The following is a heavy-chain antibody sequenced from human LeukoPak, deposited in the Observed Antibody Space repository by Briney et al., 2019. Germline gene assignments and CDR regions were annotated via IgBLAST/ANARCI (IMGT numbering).Heavy chain of an antibody. J-gene: IGHJ4*02. D-gene: IGHD1-26*01. Sequence: PGGSLRLSCAASGFTFRSYWMHWVRQAPGKGLVWVSRINSDGSSTSYADSVKGRSTISRDNAKNTLYLQMNSLRAEDTAVYYCARDRGGSYDPYFDYWGQGTLVTVSS. CDR1: GFTFRSYW. CDR3: ARDRGGSYDPYFDY. V-gene: IGHV3-74*01. CDR2: INSDGSST.